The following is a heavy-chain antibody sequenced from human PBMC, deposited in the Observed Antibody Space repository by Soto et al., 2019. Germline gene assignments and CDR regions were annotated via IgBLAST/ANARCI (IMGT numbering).Heavy chain of an antibody. CDR2: ISASGGTT. D-gene: IGHD2-15*01. CDR1: GFTFSSFA. Sequence: EVVLLESGGDLVQPGGSLRLSCAASGFTFSSFAMSWIRQAPGKGLEWVATISASGGTTYYADSVKGRFTVSRENSKNSLYLQTNRLRGEDTATYYCAKDGAARVVVYSVTAPWGEGTLVTVSS. J-gene: IGHJ5*01. V-gene: IGHV3-23*01. CDR3: AKDGAARVVVYSVTAP.